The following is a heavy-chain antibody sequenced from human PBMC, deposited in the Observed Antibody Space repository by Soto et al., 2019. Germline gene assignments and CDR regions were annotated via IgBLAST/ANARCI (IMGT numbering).Heavy chain of an antibody. J-gene: IGHJ4*02. CDR3: AKDRVVVAATRAFYPDWPPDY. D-gene: IGHD2-15*01. CDR1: GFTFSSYA. CDR2: ISGSGGST. V-gene: IGHV3-23*01. Sequence: AGGSLRLSCAASGFTFSSYAMSWVRQAPGKRLEWVSAISGSGGSTYYADSVKGRFTISRDNSKNTLYLQMNSLRAEDTAVYYCAKDRVVVAATRAFYPDWPPDYWGQGXLVTV.